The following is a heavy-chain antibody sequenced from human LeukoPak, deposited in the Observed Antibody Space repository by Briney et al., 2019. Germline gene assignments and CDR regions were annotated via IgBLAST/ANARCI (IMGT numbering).Heavy chain of an antibody. Sequence: GESLKISCKGSGYSFTSYWNGWVRQMPGKGLEWMGIIYPGDSDTRYSPSFQGQVTISADKSISTAYLQWSSLKASDTAMYYCARLGVYDSSGYYYGADYWGQGTLVTVSS. CDR1: GYSFTSYW. D-gene: IGHD3-22*01. CDR3: ARLGVYDSSGYYYGADY. V-gene: IGHV5-51*01. J-gene: IGHJ4*02. CDR2: IYPGDSDT.